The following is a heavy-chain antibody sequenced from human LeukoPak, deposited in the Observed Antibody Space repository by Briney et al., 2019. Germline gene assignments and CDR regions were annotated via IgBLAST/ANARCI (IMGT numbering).Heavy chain of an antibody. CDR3: ARDAQRGFDYSNSLEY. Sequence: VGALRLSCTASGFTYNQYIMHWVREAPGKGLERVAVTWSDGTEKYYAYAVKGRFTDTRDDSSNTLYHQMNSLRGEDTAVYYCARDAQRGFDYSNSLEYWGQGTLVTVSS. J-gene: IGHJ4*02. CDR1: GFTYNQYI. CDR2: TWSDGTEK. D-gene: IGHD4-11*01. V-gene: IGHV3-33*08.